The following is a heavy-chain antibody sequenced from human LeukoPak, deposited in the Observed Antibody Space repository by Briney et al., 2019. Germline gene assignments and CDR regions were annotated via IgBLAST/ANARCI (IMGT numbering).Heavy chain of an antibody. CDR3: ARVSIAAAGPGAFDI. CDR1: GGSFSGYY. CDR2: INHSGST. V-gene: IGHV4-34*01. J-gene: IGHJ3*02. D-gene: IGHD6-13*01. Sequence: SETLSLTCAVYGGSFSGYYWSWIRQPPGKGLEWIGEINHSGSTNYNPSLKSRVTISVDTSKNQFSLKLSSVTAADTAVYYCARVSIAAAGPGAFDIWGQGTMVTVSS.